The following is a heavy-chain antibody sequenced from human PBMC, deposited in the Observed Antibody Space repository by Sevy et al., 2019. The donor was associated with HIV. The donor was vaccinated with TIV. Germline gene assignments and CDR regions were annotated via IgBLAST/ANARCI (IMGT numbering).Heavy chain of an antibody. V-gene: IGHV3-30-3*01. CDR2: ISYDGSNK. CDR3: AREGVVPAAMSQWSNWFDP. Sequence: GGSLRLSCAASGFTFSSYAMHWVRQAPGKGLEWVAVISYDGSNKYYADSVKGRFTISRDNSKNTRYLQMNSLRAEDTAVYYCAREGVVPAAMSQWSNWFDPWGQGTLVTVSS. J-gene: IGHJ5*02. D-gene: IGHD2-2*01. CDR1: GFTFSSYA.